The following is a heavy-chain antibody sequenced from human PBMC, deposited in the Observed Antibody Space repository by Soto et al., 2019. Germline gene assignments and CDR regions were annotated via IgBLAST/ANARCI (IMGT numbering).Heavy chain of an antibody. CDR1: GFSFSSSP. V-gene: IGHV3-23*02. D-gene: IGHD3-3*01. CDR3: VRDRYTMRDFWSALSSD. CDR2: IRDDGSSV. Sequence: EVQLVQSGGGLVQPGGSLRLSCAASGFSFSSSPMSWVRQVPGKGLEWISAIRDDGSSVYYVQSVKGRFTISRDNSKNTSSLRMKNLRVEDTAIYYCVRDRYTMRDFWSALSSDWGQGAQVIVSS. J-gene: IGHJ4*02.